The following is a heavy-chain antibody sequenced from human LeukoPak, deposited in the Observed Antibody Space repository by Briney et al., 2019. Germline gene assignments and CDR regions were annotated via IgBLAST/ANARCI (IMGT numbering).Heavy chain of an antibody. V-gene: IGHV3-30*02. CDR1: GFTFSRYG. CDR2: IRYDGSHK. D-gene: IGHD1-26*01. Sequence: GGSQILSCAASGFTFSRYGMHWVRQAPGTGLEWMAFIRYDGSHKNYADSVKRRFTISRDNSKTSLYLQMNSLRDEDTAVYYCAKDPPMYSGRYFDYWGQGTLVTVSS. CDR3: AKDPPMYSGRYFDY. J-gene: IGHJ4*02.